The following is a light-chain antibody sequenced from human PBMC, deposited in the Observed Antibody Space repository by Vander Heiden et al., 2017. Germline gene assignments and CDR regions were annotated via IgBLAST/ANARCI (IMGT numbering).Light chain of an antibody. CDR1: RVRSYD. CDR3: NSRESSGNNLRV. Sequence: SSELTQDPAVSVALAQPDRITCQVVRVRSYDASLYQQQPGQSPVLVIYGNNNRLSGIPDRCSGSSSGNTASLTITGAQAEDEADYYCNSRESSGNNLRVFGGGTKLTVL. J-gene: IGLJ3*02. CDR2: GNN. V-gene: IGLV3-19*01.